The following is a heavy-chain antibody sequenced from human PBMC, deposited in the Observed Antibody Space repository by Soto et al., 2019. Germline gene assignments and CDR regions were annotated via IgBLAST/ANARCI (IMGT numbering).Heavy chain of an antibody. CDR3: AKDIWLLRFGSAFDI. CDR2: ISAYNGNT. V-gene: IGHV1-18*01. D-gene: IGHD2-15*01. CDR1: GYTFTSYG. J-gene: IGHJ3*02. Sequence: ASVKVSCKASGYTFTSYGIIWVRQAPGQGLEWMGWISAYNGNTNYAQKLQGRVTMTTDTSTSTAYMELRSLRAEDTALYYCAKDIWLLRFGSAFDIWGQGTMVTVSS.